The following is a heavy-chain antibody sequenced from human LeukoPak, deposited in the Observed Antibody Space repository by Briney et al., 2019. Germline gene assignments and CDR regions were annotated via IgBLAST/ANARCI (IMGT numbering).Heavy chain of an antibody. V-gene: IGHV1-2*02. CDR1: GYTFTCYY. CDR3: ARGADLIYSNYREFDY. J-gene: IGHJ4*02. D-gene: IGHD4-11*01. CDR2: INPNSGGT. Sequence: ASVKVSCKASGYTFTCYYMHWVRQAPGQGLEWMGWINPNSGGTNYAQKFQGRVTMTRDTSISTAYMELSRLRSDDTAVYYCARGADLIYSNYREFDYWGQGTLVTVSS.